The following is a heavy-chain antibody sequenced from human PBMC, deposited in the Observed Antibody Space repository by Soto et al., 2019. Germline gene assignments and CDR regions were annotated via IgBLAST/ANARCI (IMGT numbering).Heavy chain of an antibody. CDR2: VNDGWGA. D-gene: IGHD3-10*01. Sequence: QVHLQQSGPGLVKPSETLSLSCTISGASISNYYWCWIRQVPGKGMEGIGYVNDGWGAAYNPSRRRRAAVSLDPTKSLLSLKLTSVTATDTAVYSCVREGFGALQGLVDVWGQGTTVTVTS. J-gene: IGHJ6*02. CDR3: VREGFGALQGLVDV. CDR1: GASISNYY. V-gene: IGHV4-59*12.